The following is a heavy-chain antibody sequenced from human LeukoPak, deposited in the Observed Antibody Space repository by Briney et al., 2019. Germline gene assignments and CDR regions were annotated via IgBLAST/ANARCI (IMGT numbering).Heavy chain of an antibody. D-gene: IGHD3-22*01. V-gene: IGHV4-59*08. J-gene: IGHJ1*01. Sequence: SETLSLTCTVSGGSLSNYYWSWIRQPPGKGLEWIGYIYYSGSTNYNSSLKSRVTISVDTSKNQLSLKLSSVTAADTAVYYCARSYDSSAYSYFQDWGQGTLVTVSS. CDR1: GGSLSNYY. CDR3: ARSYDSSAYSYFQD. CDR2: IYYSGST.